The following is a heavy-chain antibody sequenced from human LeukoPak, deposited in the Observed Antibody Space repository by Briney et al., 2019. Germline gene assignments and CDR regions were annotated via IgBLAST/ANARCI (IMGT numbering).Heavy chain of an antibody. D-gene: IGHD1-26*01. V-gene: IGHV3-48*01. J-gene: IGHJ4*02. CDR3: ARDLARIVGATRVY. CDR1: GFTFSSYS. CDR2: ISSSSSTI. Sequence: PGGSLRLSCAASGFTFSSYSMNWVRQAPGKGLEWVSYISSSSSTIYYADSVKGRFTISRDNAKNSPYLQMNSLRAEDTAVYYCARDLARIVGATRVYWGQGTLVTVSS.